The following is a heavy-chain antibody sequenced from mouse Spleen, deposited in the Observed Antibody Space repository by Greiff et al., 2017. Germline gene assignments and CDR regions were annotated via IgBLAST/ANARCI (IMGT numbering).Heavy chain of an antibody. V-gene: IGHV6-3*01. J-gene: IGHJ2*01. CDR1: GFTFSNYW. Sequence: EVMLVESGGGLVQPGGSMKLSCVASGFTFSNYWMNWVRQSPEKGLEWVAQIRLKSDNYATHYAESVKGRFTISRDDSKSSVYLQMNNLRAEDTGIYYCTGDGNYGWGYFDYWGQGTTLTVSS. CDR3: TGDGNYGWGYFDY. D-gene: IGHD2-1*01. CDR2: IRLKSDNYAT.